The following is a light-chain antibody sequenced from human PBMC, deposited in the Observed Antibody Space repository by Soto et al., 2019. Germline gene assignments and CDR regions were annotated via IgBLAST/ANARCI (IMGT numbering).Light chain of an antibody. CDR3: QQLNSYPIT. V-gene: IGKV1-9*01. CDR1: QGISSY. CDR2: AAS. Sequence: DIKLTQSPSFLSASVGARVTITCRASQGISSYLAWYQQKPGKAPKLLIYAASTLQSGVPSRFSGSRSGTECTLTISSLQPEDVATYYCQQLNSYPITLGQGTRLEIK. J-gene: IGKJ5*01.